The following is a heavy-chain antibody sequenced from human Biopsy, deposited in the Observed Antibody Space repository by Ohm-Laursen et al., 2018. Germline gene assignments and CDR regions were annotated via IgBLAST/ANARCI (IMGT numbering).Heavy chain of an antibody. CDR2: ISYSGST. Sequence: TLSLTCSVSGSSISSSYWSWIRQPPGKGLEWIGYISYSGSTSYNPSLKSRVTISADTSKNQLSLTLSSLTAADTAVYFCAKQWSYYESFTQHYRGDFDYWGQGTLVIVSS. V-gene: IGHV4-59*08. CDR3: AKQWSYYESFTQHYRGDFDY. J-gene: IGHJ4*02. D-gene: IGHD3-16*01. CDR1: GSSISSSY.